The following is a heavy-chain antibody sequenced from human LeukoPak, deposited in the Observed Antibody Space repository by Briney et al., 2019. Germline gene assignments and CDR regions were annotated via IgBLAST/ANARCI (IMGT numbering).Heavy chain of an antibody. CDR2: INPNSGGT. CDR3: ARVDELWFGELLGHYYYGMDV. Sequence: ASVKVSCKASGYTFTGYYMHWVRQAPGQGLEWMGWINPNSGGTNYAQKFQGRVTMTRDTSISTAYMELSRLRSDDTAVYYCARVDELWFGELLGHYYYGMDVWGQGTTVTVSS. V-gene: IGHV1-2*02. J-gene: IGHJ6*02. CDR1: GYTFTGYY. D-gene: IGHD3-10*01.